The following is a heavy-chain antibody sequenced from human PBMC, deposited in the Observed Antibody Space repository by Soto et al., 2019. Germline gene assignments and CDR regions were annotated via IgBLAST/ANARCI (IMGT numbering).Heavy chain of an antibody. CDR1: GGTFSSYA. D-gene: IGHD3-9*01. CDR3: ARDQVLRYFDWLPVDYYYGMDV. V-gene: IGHV1-69*13. J-gene: IGHJ6*02. CDR2: IIPIFGTA. Sequence: SVKVSCKASGGTFSSYAISWGRQAPGQGLEWMGGIIPIFGTANYAQKFQGRVTITADESTSTAYMELSSLRSEDTAVYYCARDQVLRYFDWLPVDYYYGMDVWGQGTTVTVSS.